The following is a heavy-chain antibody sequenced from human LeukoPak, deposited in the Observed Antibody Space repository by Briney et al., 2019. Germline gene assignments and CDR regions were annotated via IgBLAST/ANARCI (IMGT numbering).Heavy chain of an antibody. CDR2: INDSGST. CDR1: GGSVTSGGFY. D-gene: IGHD3-10*01. J-gene: IGHJ4*02. V-gene: IGHV4-61*08. CDR3: ARGLWFGESRPYYYDY. Sequence: PSETLSLTCSVSGGSVTSGGFYWGWLRQPPGKGPEWIGEINDSGSTNYNPSLRSRVTISVDTSMNQFSLKMRSVTAADTADYYCARGLWFGESRPYYYDYWGQGNLVTVST.